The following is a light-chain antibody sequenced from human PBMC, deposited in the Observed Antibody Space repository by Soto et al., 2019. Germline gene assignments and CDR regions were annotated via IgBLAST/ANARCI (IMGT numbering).Light chain of an antibody. CDR3: PPYGRSPQFT. V-gene: IGKV3-20*01. CDR1: QSVSSTY. CDR2: GAS. Sequence: IVLTQSPGTLSLSPGERATLSCRASQSVSSTYIAWYQQNPGQAPRLLIYGASSRATGIPDRFSGSGSGTDFSITISRLEPEDCAVYLCPPYGRSPQFTFGQGTNVDIK. J-gene: IGKJ2*01.